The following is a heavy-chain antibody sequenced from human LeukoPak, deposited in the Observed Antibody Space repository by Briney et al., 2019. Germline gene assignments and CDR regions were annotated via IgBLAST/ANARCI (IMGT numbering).Heavy chain of an antibody. CDR2: IRYDGSNK. J-gene: IGHJ5*02. V-gene: IGHV3-30*02. D-gene: IGHD3-10*01. CDR1: GFTFSSYG. CDR3: AREGLDSGSHFSAWFDP. Sequence: GGSLRLSCAASGFTFSSYGMHWVRQAPGKGLEWVAFIRYDGSNKYYADSVKGRFTISRDNSKNTLSLEMNSLRPEDTAVYYCAREGLDSGSHFSAWFDPWGQGTLSPSPQ.